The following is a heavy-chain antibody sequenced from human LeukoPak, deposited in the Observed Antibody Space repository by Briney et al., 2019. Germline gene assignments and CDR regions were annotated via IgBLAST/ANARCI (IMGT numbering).Heavy chain of an antibody. CDR1: GFTFSSYA. D-gene: IGHD1-26*01. CDR2: ISSSGYST. CDR3: AKGRGWEASYYYYYMDV. J-gene: IGHJ6*03. V-gene: IGHV3-23*01. Sequence: GGSLRLSCAASGFTFSSYAMTWVRQAPGKGLEWVSTISSSGYSTYYADSVKGRFTISRDNSKNTLYLQMNSLRAEDTAVYYCAKGRGWEASYYYYYMDVWGKGTTVTISS.